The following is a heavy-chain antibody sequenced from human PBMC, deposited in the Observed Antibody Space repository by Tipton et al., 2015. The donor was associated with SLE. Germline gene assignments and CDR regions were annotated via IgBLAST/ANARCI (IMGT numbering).Heavy chain of an antibody. CDR2: VNDSGST. Sequence: TLSLTCAVYGGSFSGYYWSWIRQSPGKGLEWIGEVNDSGSTIYNPSLQSRVTVSLDTPKSQFSLKLRSVTAADTAIYYCARLLATEWELPEYFDYWGRGTLVTVST. D-gene: IGHD1-26*01. J-gene: IGHJ4*02. CDR3: ARLLATEWELPEYFDY. V-gene: IGHV4-34*01. CDR1: GGSFSGYY.